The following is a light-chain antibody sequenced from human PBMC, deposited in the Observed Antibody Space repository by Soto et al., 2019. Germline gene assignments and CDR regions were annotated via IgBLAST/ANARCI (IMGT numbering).Light chain of an antibody. V-gene: IGKV1-9*01. Sequence: DIPLTQSPSFLSASVGDRVTITCRASQGISSYLAWYQQKPGKAPKLLIYAASTLQSGVPSRFSGSGSGTEFALTISSLQPEDFATYYCQELNSYPPAFGQGTKVEIK. CDR2: AAS. CDR1: QGISSY. CDR3: QELNSYPPA. J-gene: IGKJ1*01.